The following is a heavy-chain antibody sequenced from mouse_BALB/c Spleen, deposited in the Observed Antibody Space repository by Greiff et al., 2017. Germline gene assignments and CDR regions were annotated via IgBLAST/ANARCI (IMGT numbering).Heavy chain of an antibody. V-gene: IGHV1-18*01. CDR3: ARKDLYYYYAMDY. CDR1: GYTFTDYN. D-gene: IGHD2-1*01. CDR2: INPNNGGT. J-gene: IGHJ4*01. Sequence: EVQRVESGPELVKPGASVKIPCKASGYTFTDYNMDWVKQSHGKSLEWIGDINPNNGGTIYNQKFKGKATLTVDKSSSTAYMELRSLTSEDTAVYYCARKDLYYYYAMDYWGQGTSVTVSS.